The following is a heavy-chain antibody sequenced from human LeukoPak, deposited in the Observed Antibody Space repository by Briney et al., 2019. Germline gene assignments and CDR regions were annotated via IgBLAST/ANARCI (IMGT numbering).Heavy chain of an antibody. V-gene: IGHV3-20*04. CDR3: ARARRGELDY. J-gene: IGHJ4*02. D-gene: IGHD1-14*01. Sequence: PGGSLRLSCAASGFTFSSYGMSWVRRAPGKGLEWVSGINWNGGSIGYADSVKGRFTISRDSAKNSLYLQMNSLRAEDTAVYFCARARRGELDYWGQGTLVTVSS. CDR1: GFTFSSYG. CDR2: INWNGGSI.